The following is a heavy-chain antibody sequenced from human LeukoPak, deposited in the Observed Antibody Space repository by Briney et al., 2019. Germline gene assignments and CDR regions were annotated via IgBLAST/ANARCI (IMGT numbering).Heavy chain of an antibody. CDR1: GYTFTSYD. J-gene: IGHJ4*02. CDR2: VNPNSGNT. V-gene: IGHV1-8*01. Sequence: ASVKVSCKASGYTFTSYDINWVRQATGQGLEWMGWVNPNSGNTGYAQKFQGRVTMTRNTSISKAYMELSSLRSEDTAVYYCARGWYSSGWYYFDFWGQGTLFTVSS. D-gene: IGHD6-19*01. CDR3: ARGWYSSGWYYFDF.